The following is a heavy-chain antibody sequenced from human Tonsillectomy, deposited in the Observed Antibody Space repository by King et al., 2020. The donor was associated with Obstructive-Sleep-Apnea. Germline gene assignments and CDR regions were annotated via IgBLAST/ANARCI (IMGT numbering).Heavy chain of an antibody. J-gene: IGHJ4*02. CDR1: GGSISSSSYY. D-gene: IGHD4-17*01. V-gene: IGHV4-39*07. CDR3: AGEFQSNDYGDYFDY. CDR2: IYYSGST. Sequence: QLQESGPGLVKPSETLSLTCTVSGGSISSSSYYWGWIRQPPGKGLEWIGSIYYSGSTYYNPSLKSRVTISVDTSKNQFSLKLSSVTAADTAVYYCAGEFQSNDYGDYFDYWGQGTLVTVSS.